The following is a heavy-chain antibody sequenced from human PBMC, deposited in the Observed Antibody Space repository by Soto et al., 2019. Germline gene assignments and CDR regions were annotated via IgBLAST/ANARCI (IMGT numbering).Heavy chain of an antibody. D-gene: IGHD3-10*01. V-gene: IGHV3-23*01. CDR1: GFTFLPYA. CDR3: AKAWFGELYYFDY. Sequence: GGSLRLSCAASGFTFLPYAMSWVRQAPGKGLEWVSAISGSGGSTYYADSVKGRFTISRDNSNNTLYLQMNSLRAEDTAVYYCAKAWFGELYYFDYWGQGTLVTVSS. J-gene: IGHJ4*02. CDR2: ISGSGGST.